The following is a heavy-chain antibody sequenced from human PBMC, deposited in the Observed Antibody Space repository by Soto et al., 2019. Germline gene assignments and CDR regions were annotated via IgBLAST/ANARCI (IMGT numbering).Heavy chain of an antibody. J-gene: IGHJ4*02. V-gene: IGHV4-61*01. Sequence: PSETLSLPCPVSCGSVSSVSYYWSWIRQPPGKRLEWIGYIYYTGSTKYNPSLKSRVTISVDTSNNQFSLKLSSVTAADTAVYYCARDLGIYGDYGTFGYWGQGTLGTGSS. CDR1: CGSVSSVSYY. CDR2: IYYTGST. D-gene: IGHD4-17*01. CDR3: ARDLGIYGDYGTFGY.